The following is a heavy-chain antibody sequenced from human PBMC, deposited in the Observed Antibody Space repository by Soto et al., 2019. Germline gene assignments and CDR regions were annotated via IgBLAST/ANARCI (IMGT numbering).Heavy chain of an antibody. CDR1: GYTFTSYG. CDR2: ISAYNGNT. J-gene: IGHJ6*02. V-gene: IGHV1-18*01. D-gene: IGHD2-15*01. Sequence: ASVKVSCKASGYTFTSYGISWVRQAPGQGLEWMGWISAYNGNTNYAQKLQGRVTMTTDTSTSTAYMELRSLRSDDTAVYYCARDWSGSRGYCSGGSCNGMDVWGQGTTVTVSS. CDR3: ARDWSGSRGYCSGGSCNGMDV.